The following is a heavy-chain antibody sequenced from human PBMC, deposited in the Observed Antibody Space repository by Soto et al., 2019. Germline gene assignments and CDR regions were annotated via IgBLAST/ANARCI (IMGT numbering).Heavy chain of an antibody. D-gene: IGHD1-26*01. CDR1: GGSISSGENF. CDR3: ARDTGTYPYYLDY. CDR2: IHHSGST. J-gene: IGHJ4*02. V-gene: IGHV4-30-4*01. Sequence: SETLSLTCTVSGGSISSGENFWNWIRQSPGKGLEWIGYIHHSGSTYYNPSLKSRLTISVDTSKNQISLKLNSVTAADTAVYYCARDTGTYPYYLDYWGQGTLVTVSS.